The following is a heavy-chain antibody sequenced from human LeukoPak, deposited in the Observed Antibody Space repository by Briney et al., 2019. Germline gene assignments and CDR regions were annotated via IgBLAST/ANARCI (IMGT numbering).Heavy chain of an antibody. CDR1: GFTFSYYG. Sequence: GGSLRLSCVASGFTFSYYGMHWVRQAPGKGLEWVAVIWYDGSKKYYADSAKGRFTISRDNSKNTLYLQMESLRVEDTAVYYCARDTNVQGYTYAQENFEYWGQGNLVTVSS. CDR2: IWYDGSKK. CDR3: ARDTNVQGYTYAQENFEY. D-gene: IGHD5-18*01. J-gene: IGHJ4*02. V-gene: IGHV3-33*01.